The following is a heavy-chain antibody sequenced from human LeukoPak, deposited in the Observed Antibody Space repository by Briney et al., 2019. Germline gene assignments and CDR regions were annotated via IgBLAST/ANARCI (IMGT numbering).Heavy chain of an antibody. CDR2: ISWNSGSI. D-gene: IGHD6-13*01. V-gene: IGHV3-9*01. CDR1: GFIFDDYA. Sequence: GRSLRLSCAASGFIFDDYAMHWVRQAPGKGLEWVSGISWNSGSIGYADSVKGRFTISRDNAKNSLYLQMNSLRAEDTALYYCAKDSSSWYRSMDVWGQGTTVTVSS. J-gene: IGHJ6*02. CDR3: AKDSSSWYRSMDV.